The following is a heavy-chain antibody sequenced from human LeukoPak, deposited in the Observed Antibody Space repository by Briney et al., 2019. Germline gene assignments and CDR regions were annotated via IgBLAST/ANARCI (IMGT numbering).Heavy chain of an antibody. CDR1: GGTFSSYA. Sequence: GASVKVSCKASGGTFSSYAISWVRQAPGQGLEWMGGIIPIFGTANYAQKFQGRVTITADESTSTAYMELSSLRSEGTAVYYCATNSGYDGNWFDPWGQGTLVTVSS. V-gene: IGHV1-69*13. J-gene: IGHJ5*02. CDR2: IIPIFGTA. D-gene: IGHD5-12*01. CDR3: ATNSGYDGNWFDP.